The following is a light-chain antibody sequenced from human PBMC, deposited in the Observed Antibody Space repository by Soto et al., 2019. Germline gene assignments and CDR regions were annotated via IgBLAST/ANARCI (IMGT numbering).Light chain of an antibody. CDR1: QSVSSN. CDR3: QQYNNWPPMA. Sequence: EIVMTQSPATLSVSPGERATLSCRASQSVSSNLAWYQQKPGQAPRLLIYGASTRATGIPARFSGSGSGTEFTPTFHRLQADAVAVYYCQQYNNWPPMAFGQGTKVEIK. J-gene: IGKJ1*01. CDR2: GAS. V-gene: IGKV3-15*01.